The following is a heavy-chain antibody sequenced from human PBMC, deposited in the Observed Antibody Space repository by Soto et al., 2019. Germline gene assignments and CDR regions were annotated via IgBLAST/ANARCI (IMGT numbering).Heavy chain of an antibody. CDR3: GKLTGPTVTDY. D-gene: IGHD4-4*01. CDR2: ISGSGGST. CDR1: GFTFSSYA. J-gene: IGHJ4*02. V-gene: IGHV3-23*01. Sequence: GGSLRLSCAASGFTFSSYAMSWVRQAPGKGLEWVSAISGSGGSTYYADSVKGRVTISRDNSKNTLYLQMNSLRAEDTAVYYCGKLTGPTVTDYWGQGTLVTVSS.